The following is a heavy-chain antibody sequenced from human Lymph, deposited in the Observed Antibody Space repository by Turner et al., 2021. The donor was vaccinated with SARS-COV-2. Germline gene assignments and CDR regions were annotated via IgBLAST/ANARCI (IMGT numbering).Heavy chain of an antibody. CDR3: ARVRSAAGFWCFDL. V-gene: IGHV4-31*03. Sequence: QVQLQAPGPALVNPSQTLSLTCTVLGGSISSRGYYWSWIHQHPGKGLEWIGYINYSGSTYYNPSLKSRVTISVDTSKNQISLKLSSVTAADTDVYYCARVRSAAGFWCFDLWGRGTLVTVSS. CDR2: INYSGST. CDR1: GGSISSRGYY. D-gene: IGHD6-13*01. J-gene: IGHJ2*01.